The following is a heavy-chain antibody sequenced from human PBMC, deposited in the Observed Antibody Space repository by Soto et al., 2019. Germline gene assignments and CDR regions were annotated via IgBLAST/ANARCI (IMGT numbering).Heavy chain of an antibody. CDR1: GGTFSSFG. CDR3: AREASGYDF. J-gene: IGHJ1*01. Sequence: SVKVSCKASGGTFSSFGISWVRQSPGQGLEWMGGIIPVFGRPNYAQRFRGRLTITADESTNTSYMELIDLTSEDTAVYYCAREASGYDFWGQGTQVTV. CDR2: IIPVFGRP. D-gene: IGHD5-12*01. V-gene: IGHV1-69*13.